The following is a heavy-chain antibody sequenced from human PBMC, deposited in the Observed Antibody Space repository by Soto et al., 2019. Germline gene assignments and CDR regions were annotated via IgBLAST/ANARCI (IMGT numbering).Heavy chain of an antibody. V-gene: IGHV3-48*01. CDR1: GFTFSSYS. D-gene: IGHD2-15*01. J-gene: IGHJ3*02. CDR3: ARAGPSKDIVVLVAATHDAVDI. CDR2: ISSSSSTI. Sequence: GGSLRLSCAASGFTFSSYSMNWVRQAPGKGLEWVSYISSSSSTIYYADSVKGRFTISRDNAKNSLYLQMNSLRAEDTAVYYCARAGPSKDIVVLVAATHDAVDIWGQATIVTVSS.